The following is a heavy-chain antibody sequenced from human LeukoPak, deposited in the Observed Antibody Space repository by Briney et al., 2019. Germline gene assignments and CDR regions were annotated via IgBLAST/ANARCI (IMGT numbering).Heavy chain of an antibody. D-gene: IGHD2-2*01. J-gene: IGHJ5*02. CDR3: ARDESSTRYNWFDP. Sequence: GGSLRLSSAASGFTLSSYEMHWVRQAPGKGLEWVLYISESGRDKYYADSVRGRFTISRDNAKNLLYLQMNSLRADDTAVYYCARDESSTRYNWFDPWGQGTLVTVSS. CDR1: GFTLSSYE. V-gene: IGHV3-48*03. CDR2: ISESGRDK.